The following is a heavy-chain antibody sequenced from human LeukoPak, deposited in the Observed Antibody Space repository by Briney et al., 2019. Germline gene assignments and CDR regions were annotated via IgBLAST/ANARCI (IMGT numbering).Heavy chain of an antibody. V-gene: IGHV1-2*02. D-gene: IGHD3-22*01. CDR1: GYTFTGYY. CDR2: INPNSGGT. Sequence: AASVKVSCKASGYTFTGYYMHWVRQAPGQGLEWMGWINPNSGGTFYGQTFQGRVTMTRDTSISTAYMELSRLTSDDTAVYYCARVGAFDYDSSSPIKGAFDIWGQGTMVTVS. CDR3: ARVGAFDYDSSSPIKGAFDI. J-gene: IGHJ3*02.